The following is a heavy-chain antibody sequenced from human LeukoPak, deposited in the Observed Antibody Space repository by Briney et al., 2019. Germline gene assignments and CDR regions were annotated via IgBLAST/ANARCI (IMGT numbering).Heavy chain of an antibody. V-gene: IGHV4-61*08. CDR1: GGSISSGGYY. CDR2: IYYSGST. D-gene: IGHD2/OR15-2a*01. J-gene: IGHJ4*02. Sequence: PSETLSLTCTVSGGSISSGGYYWSWIRQHPGKGLEWIGYIYYSGSTNYNPSLKSRVTISVDTSKNQFSLKLSSVTAADTAVYYCARDNAGTTDSWGQGTLVTVSS. CDR3: ARDNAGTTDS.